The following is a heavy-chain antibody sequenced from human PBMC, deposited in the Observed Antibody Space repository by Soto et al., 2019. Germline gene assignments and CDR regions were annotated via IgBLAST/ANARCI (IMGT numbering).Heavy chain of an antibody. CDR1: GFTFRNSA. CDR3: AKWDRSCSNGVCFPIHGMDV. J-gene: IGHJ6*02. D-gene: IGHD2-8*01. Sequence: EVQLLESGGGLVQPGGSLRLSCAASGFTFRNSAMSWVRQAPGKGLEWVSAISGSGNNAYYADSVKGRFTISRDNSKNTLYLQMNSLRADDTAVYYCAKWDRSCSNGVCFPIHGMDVWGQGTTATVS. CDR2: ISGSGNNA. V-gene: IGHV3-23*01.